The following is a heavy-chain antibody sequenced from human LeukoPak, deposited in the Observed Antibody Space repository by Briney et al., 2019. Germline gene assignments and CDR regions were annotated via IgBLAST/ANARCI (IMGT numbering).Heavy chain of an antibody. J-gene: IGHJ5*02. V-gene: IGHV1-69*05. Sequence: SVKVSCKASGGTFSSYAISWVRQAPGQGLEWMGGIIPIFGTANYAQKFQGRVTMTRDTSTSTVYMELSSLRSEDTAVYYCARDLDLLWFGELGWFDPWGQGTLVTVSS. CDR2: IIPIFGTA. CDR1: GGTFSSYA. CDR3: ARDLDLLWFGELGWFDP. D-gene: IGHD3-10*01.